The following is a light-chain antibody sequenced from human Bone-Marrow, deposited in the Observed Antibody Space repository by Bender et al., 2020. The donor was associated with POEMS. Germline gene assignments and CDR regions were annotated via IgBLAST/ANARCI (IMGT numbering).Light chain of an antibody. CDR1: SSDVGGYNY. J-gene: IGLJ1*01. V-gene: IGLV2-8*01. CDR3: SSYALGNKYV. Sequence: QSVLTQPPSASGSPGQSVTISCTGTSSDVGGYNYVSWYQQYPGKVPKSIIYEVSKRPSGVPDRFSGSKSGNAASLTVSGLQAEDEADYYCSSYALGNKYVFGTGTKVTVL. CDR2: EVS.